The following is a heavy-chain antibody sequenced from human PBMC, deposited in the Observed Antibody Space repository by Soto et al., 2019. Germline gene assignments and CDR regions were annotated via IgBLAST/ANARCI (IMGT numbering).Heavy chain of an antibody. Sequence: EVQLVESGGGLVQPGGSLRLSCAASGFTVSSNYMSWVRQAPGKGLEWVSVIYSGGSTYYADSVKGRFTISRDNSKNTLYLQMNSLRAEDTAVYYCARAEQWLVRLPRDDWGQGTLVTVSS. CDR1: GFTVSSNY. CDR3: ARAEQWLVRLPRDD. D-gene: IGHD6-19*01. V-gene: IGHV3-66*01. J-gene: IGHJ4*02. CDR2: IYSGGST.